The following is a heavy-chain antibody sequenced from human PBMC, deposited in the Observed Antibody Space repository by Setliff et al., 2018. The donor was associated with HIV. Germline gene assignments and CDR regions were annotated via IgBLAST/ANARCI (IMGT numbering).Heavy chain of an antibody. V-gene: IGHV3-7*01. Sequence: GGSLRLSCAASGSTLRSYWLSWVRQAPGKGLEWVASINEDGSEKNYVDSVKGRFTISRDNAKNSLFLQVNSLRAEDTAVYYCARVVATSDYWGQGTLVTV. CDR2: INEDGSEK. D-gene: IGHD5-12*01. J-gene: IGHJ4*02. CDR1: GSTLRSYW. CDR3: ARVVATSDY.